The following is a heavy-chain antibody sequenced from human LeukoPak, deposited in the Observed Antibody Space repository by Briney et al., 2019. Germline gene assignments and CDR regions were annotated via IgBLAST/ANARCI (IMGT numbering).Heavy chain of an antibody. CDR1: GYTFTGYY. V-gene: IGHV1-2*02. CDR2: INPNSGGT. Sequence: ASVKVSCKASGYTFTGYYIHWVRQPPGQGLEWMGWINPNSGGTNYAQKFQGRVTMTRDRSINTAYMDLRSLTYDDTAVYYCARDKPAEAALDFWGQGTLVTVSS. CDR3: ARDKPAEAALDF. J-gene: IGHJ4*02.